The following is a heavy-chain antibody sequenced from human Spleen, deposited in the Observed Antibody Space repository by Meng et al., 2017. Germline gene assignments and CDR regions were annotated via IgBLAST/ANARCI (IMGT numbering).Heavy chain of an antibody. J-gene: IGHJ4*02. V-gene: IGHV4-4*09. CDR2: TSSFGST. Sequence: SETLSLTCSVSGASINNYYWGWIRQAPGKGLEWIGHTSSFGSTYYNPSLKSRVTISVDTSKNQFSLKLSSVTAADTAVYYCARSAGYYYDSSGQTPFDYWGQGTLVTVSS. CDR1: GASINNYY. CDR3: ARSAGYYYDSSGQTPFDY. D-gene: IGHD3-22*01.